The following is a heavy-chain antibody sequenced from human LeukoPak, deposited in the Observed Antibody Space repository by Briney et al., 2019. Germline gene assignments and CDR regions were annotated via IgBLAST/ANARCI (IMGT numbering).Heavy chain of an antibody. CDR3: ARDQYYYDSSGKYYMDV. V-gene: IGHV4-39*07. CDR1: GGSISSSSYY. CDR2: IYTSGST. J-gene: IGHJ6*03. D-gene: IGHD3-22*01. Sequence: SETLSLTCTVSGGSISSSSYYWGWIRQPPGKGLEWIGRIYTSGSTNYNPSLKSRVTMSVDTSKNQFSLKLSSVTAADTAVYYCARDQYYYDSSGKYYMDVWGKGTTVTISS.